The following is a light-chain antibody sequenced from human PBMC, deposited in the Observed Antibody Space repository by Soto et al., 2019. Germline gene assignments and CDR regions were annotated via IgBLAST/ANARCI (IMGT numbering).Light chain of an antibody. Sequence: DIQMTQSPSSLSASVGDRVTITCRASQSISSYLNWYQQKPGKAPKLLIYAASSLQSGVPSRFSGSGSGTDFTLTISSLQPEDFATYYCQQSYSIPGTFGQGTKVDIK. CDR2: AAS. V-gene: IGKV1-39*01. J-gene: IGKJ1*01. CDR1: QSISSY. CDR3: QQSYSIPGT.